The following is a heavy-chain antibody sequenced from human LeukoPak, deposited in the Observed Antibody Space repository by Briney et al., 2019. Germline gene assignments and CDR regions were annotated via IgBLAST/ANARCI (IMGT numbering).Heavy chain of an antibody. D-gene: IGHD3-22*01. CDR1: GFTFSSYA. V-gene: IGHV3-23*01. CDR2: ISGSGGST. CDR3: AKVITYFYDRSGYSPLGY. Sequence: GGSLRLSCAASGFTFSSYAMSWVRQAPGKGLEWVSAISGSGGSTYYADSVKGRFTISRDSSKNALYLQMNSLRAEDTAVYYCAKVITYFYDRSGYSPLGYWGQGTLVTVSS. J-gene: IGHJ4*02.